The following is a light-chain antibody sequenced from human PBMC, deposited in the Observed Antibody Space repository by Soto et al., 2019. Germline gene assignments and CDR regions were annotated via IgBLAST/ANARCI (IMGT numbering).Light chain of an antibody. CDR2: EVS. Sequence: DIRMTQSPATLSASVGDRVTITCRASQTIGGWLAWYQQKPGKAPKLLISEVSSLESAVPPRFSGSGSGAEVTPITSSLQPDDFATYSCQQYHSYPYTFGQGTKLQI. V-gene: IGKV1-5*01. CDR3: QQYHSYPYT. CDR1: QTIGGW. J-gene: IGKJ2*01.